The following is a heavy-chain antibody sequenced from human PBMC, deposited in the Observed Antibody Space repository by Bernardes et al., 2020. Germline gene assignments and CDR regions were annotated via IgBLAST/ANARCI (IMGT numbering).Heavy chain of an antibody. CDR1: GFTFSSYA. J-gene: IGHJ4*02. CDR3: ARDRVRKEFDY. V-gene: IGHV3-30-3*01. D-gene: IGHD4-4*01. CDR2: ISYDGSNK. Sequence: GSLRLSCAASGFTFSSYAMHWVRQAPGKGLEWVAVISYDGSNKYYADSVKGRFTISRDNSKNTLYLQMNSLRAEDTAVYYCARDRVRKEFDYWGQGTLVTVSS.